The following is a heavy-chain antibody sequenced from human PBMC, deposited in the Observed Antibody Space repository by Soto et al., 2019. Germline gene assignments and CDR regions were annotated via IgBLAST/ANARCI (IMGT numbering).Heavy chain of an antibody. V-gene: IGHV4-59*01. Sequence: PSETLSLTCRVSGVSMDRYYWNWIRQTPGKGLEWIGCVYYSGSTNYNPSLKSRLTISVDTSKNQFSLKLTSVTASDTALYYCARAAGEGSPYNWFDPWGQGTLVTVSS. CDR1: GVSMDRYY. J-gene: IGHJ5*02. CDR2: VYYSGST. CDR3: ARAAGEGSPYNWFDP.